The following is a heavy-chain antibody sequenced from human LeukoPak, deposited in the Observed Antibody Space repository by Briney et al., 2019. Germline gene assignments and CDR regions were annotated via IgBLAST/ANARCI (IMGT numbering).Heavy chain of an antibody. V-gene: IGHV3-66*02. J-gene: IGHJ5*02. CDR3: ARARCDTCGYGT. CDR1: GFTVISSY. D-gene: IGHD5-12*01. CDR2: LYSGGQT. Sequence: GGSLRLSCAASGFTVISSYMSWVRQAPGKGLEWVAVLYSGGQTYYAGSVRGRFTISRDASKNTLYLQMNSLRAEDTAEYYCARARCDTCGYGTWGQGTLVTVSS.